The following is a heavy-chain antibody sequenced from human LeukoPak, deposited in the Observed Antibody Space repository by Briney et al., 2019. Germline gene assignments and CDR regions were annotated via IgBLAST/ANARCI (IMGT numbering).Heavy chain of an antibody. Sequence: TGGSLRLSCAASGFTFSSYAMHWVRQAPGKGLEYVSAISSNGGSTYYANSVKGRFTISRDNAKNTLYLQMNSLRAEDTAVYYCARDAPDCSSTSCYTPYYWFDPWGQGTLVTVSS. CDR2: ISSNGGST. V-gene: IGHV3-64*01. J-gene: IGHJ5*02. CDR3: ARDAPDCSSTSCYTPYYWFDP. D-gene: IGHD2-2*02. CDR1: GFTFSSYA.